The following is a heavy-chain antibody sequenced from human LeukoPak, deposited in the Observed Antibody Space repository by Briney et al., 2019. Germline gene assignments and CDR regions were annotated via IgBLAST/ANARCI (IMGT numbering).Heavy chain of an antibody. J-gene: IGHJ4*02. Sequence: SETLSLTCTVSGGSISSYYWSWIRQPPGKGLEWIGYIYYSGSTYYNPSLKSRVTISVDTSKNQFSLELSSVTAADTAVYYCARHKYYGSGSPSFFDYWGQGTLVTVSS. D-gene: IGHD3-10*01. CDR3: ARHKYYGSGSPSFFDY. V-gene: IGHV4-59*08. CDR2: IYYSGST. CDR1: GGSISSYY.